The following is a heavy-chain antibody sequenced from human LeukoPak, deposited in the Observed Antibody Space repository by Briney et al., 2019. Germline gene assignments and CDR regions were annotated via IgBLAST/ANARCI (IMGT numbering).Heavy chain of an antibody. CDR3: ARSFSIGVLGYFDWSNAFDI. Sequence: GGSLRLSCAASGFTFSSYWMHWVRHAPGKGLVWVSRINSDGSSTSYADSVKGRFTISRDNAKNTLYLQVNSLRAEDTAVYYCARSFSIGVLGYFDWSNAFDIWGQGTMVTVSS. J-gene: IGHJ3*02. D-gene: IGHD3-9*01. CDR2: INSDGSST. V-gene: IGHV3-74*01. CDR1: GFTFSSYW.